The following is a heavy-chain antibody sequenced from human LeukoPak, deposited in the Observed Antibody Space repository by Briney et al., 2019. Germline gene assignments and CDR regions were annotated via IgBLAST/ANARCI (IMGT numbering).Heavy chain of an antibody. J-gene: IGHJ4*02. V-gene: IGHV4-38-2*01. CDR3: ASYGGTSRAFDY. D-gene: IGHD1-26*01. Sequence: SETLSLTCDVSGYSISSGYYWGWIRHFPGKGLEWIGSIDRSRNTYFNPSLKSRVTMSVDTSKNQFSLKLSSLTAADTAVYYCASYGGTSRAFDYWGQGTLVTVSS. CDR2: IDRSRNT. CDR1: GYSISSGYY.